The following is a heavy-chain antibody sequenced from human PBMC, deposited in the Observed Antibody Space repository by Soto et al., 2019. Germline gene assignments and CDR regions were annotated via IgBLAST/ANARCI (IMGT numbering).Heavy chain of an antibody. CDR1: GFTFSDYY. CDR2: ISGSNSST. CDR3: ARDGYDYVWGTYRSQYYFDY. D-gene: IGHD3-16*02. V-gene: IGHV3-11*06. Sequence: GGSLRLSCVVSGFTFSDYYMHWIRQAAGKGLEWMSYISGSNSSTNYADSVKGRFTISRDNAKNSLYLQMNRLRAEDSAVYYCARDGYDYVWGTYRSQYYFDYWGQGTLVTVYS. J-gene: IGHJ4*02.